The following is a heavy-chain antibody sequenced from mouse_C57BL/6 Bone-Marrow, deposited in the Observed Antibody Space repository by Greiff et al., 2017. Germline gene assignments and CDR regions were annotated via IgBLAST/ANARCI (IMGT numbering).Heavy chain of an antibody. Sequence: VKLVESGAELARPGASVKLSCKASGYTFTSYGISWVKQRTGQGLEWIGEIYPRSGTTYYNEKVKGKATLTADKSSSTAYMELRSLTSEDSAVYFCAREAITTVVATDWYFDVWGTGTTVTVSS. CDR2: IYPRSGTT. V-gene: IGHV1-81*01. J-gene: IGHJ1*03. D-gene: IGHD1-1*01. CDR1: GYTFTSYG. CDR3: AREAITTVVATDWYFDV.